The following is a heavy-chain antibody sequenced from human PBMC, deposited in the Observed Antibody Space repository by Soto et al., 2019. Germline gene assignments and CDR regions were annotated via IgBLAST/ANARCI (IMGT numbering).Heavy chain of an antibody. CDR3: ATNQWWEHGMDV. J-gene: IGHJ6*02. Sequence: GGSLRLSCAASGFTFSSYAMHWVRQAPGKGLEWVAVISYDGSNKYYADSVKGRFTISRDNSKNTLYLQMSSLSAEDTAVYYCATNQWWEHGMDVWGQGTTVTVSS. V-gene: IGHV3-30-3*01. CDR2: ISYDGSNK. CDR1: GFTFSSYA. D-gene: IGHD2-15*01.